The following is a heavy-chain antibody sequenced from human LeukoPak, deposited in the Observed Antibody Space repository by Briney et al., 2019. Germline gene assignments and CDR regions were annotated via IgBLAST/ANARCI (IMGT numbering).Heavy chain of an antibody. V-gene: IGHV4-39*01. CDR1: GGSINNTLFY. D-gene: IGHD4-17*01. CDR2: VYYDGIN. Sequence: SETLSLTCTVSGGSINNTLFYWGWIRQPPGKGLEWIGTVYYDGINYSSPSLKSRVATSVDTSKNQFSLRLSSVTAADTAVYYCTRHPATVTMAVDYWGQGTLVTVSS. CDR3: TRHPATVTMAVDY. J-gene: IGHJ4*02.